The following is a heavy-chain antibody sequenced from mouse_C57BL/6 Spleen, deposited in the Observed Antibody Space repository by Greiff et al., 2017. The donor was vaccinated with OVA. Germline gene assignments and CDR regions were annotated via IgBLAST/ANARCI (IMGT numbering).Heavy chain of an antibody. J-gene: IGHJ2*01. V-gene: IGHV1-50*01. CDR3: ARRSSDGYDGGY. CDR1: GYTFTSYW. Sequence: QVQLQQPGAELVKPGASVKLSCKASGYTFTSYWMQWVKQRPGQGLEWIGEIDPSDSYTNYNQKFKGKATLTVDTSSSTAYMQLSSLTSEDSAVSYCARRSSDGYDGGYWGQGTPLTVSS. D-gene: IGHD2-2*01. CDR2: IDPSDSYT.